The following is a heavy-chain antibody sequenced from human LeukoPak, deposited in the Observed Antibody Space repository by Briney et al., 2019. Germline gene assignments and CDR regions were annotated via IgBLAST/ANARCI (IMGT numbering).Heavy chain of an antibody. CDR2: ISYDGSNK. CDR1: GFTFSSYG. D-gene: IGHD4-17*01. J-gene: IGHJ4*02. CDR3: AKDTVRRLDY. V-gene: IGHV3-30*18. Sequence: PGGSLRLSCAASGFTFSSYGMHWVRQAPGKGLEWVAVISYDGSNKYYADSVKGRFTISRDNSKNTLYLQMNSLRAEDTAVYYCAKDTVRRLDYWGQGTLVTVSS.